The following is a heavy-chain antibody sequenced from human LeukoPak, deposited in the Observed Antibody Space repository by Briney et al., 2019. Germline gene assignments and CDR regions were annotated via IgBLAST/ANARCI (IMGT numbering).Heavy chain of an antibody. CDR1: GFTFSSYG. V-gene: IGHV3-21*01. J-gene: IGHJ3*02. CDR3: ARVMGLRGFDAFDI. CDR2: ISSSSSYI. D-gene: IGHD5-12*01. Sequence: PGGSLRLSCAASGFTFSSYGMHWVRQAPGKGLEWVSSISSSSSYIYYADSVKGRFTISRDNAKNSLYLQMNSLRAEDTAVYYCARVMGLRGFDAFDIWGQGTMVTVSS.